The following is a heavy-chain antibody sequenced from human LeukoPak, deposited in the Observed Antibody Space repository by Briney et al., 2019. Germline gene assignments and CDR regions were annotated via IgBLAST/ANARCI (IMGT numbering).Heavy chain of an antibody. CDR1: GFTFNSYT. V-gene: IGHV3-21*01. CDR2: IDSSSSYI. Sequence: GGSLRLSCAASGFTFNSYTLNWVRQAPGKGLEWVSSIDSSSSYIYYADSVKGRFTISRDNAKNSLYLQMNSLRAEDTAVYYCARRVIVVGLDYWGQGTLVTVSS. D-gene: IGHD3-22*01. J-gene: IGHJ4*02. CDR3: ARRVIVVGLDY.